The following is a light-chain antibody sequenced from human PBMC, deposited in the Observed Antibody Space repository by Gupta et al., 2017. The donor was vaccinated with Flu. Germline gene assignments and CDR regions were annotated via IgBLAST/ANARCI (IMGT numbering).Light chain of an antibody. CDR1: QSLNSC. CDR2: DAS. J-gene: IGKJ4*01. CDR3: QQHDSYPLT. Sequence: PSTLSSYVGERVTITCRASQSLNSCLAWYQQKPGKAPNLLIYDASNLESGVPSRFSGSGSGTEFTLTIGSLQPDDFAIYFCQQHDSYPLTFGGGTKVDLK. V-gene: IGKV1-5*03.